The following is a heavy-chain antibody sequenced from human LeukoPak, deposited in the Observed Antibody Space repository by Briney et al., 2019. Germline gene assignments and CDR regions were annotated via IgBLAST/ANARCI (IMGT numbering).Heavy chain of an antibody. D-gene: IGHD6-19*01. CDR1: GYTFTSYY. V-gene: IGHV1-46*01. J-gene: IGHJ4*02. Sequence: GASVKVSCKAFGYTFTSYYMHWVRQAPGQGLEWMGIINPSGGSTSYAQKFQGRVTMTRDTSTSTVYMELSSLRSEDTAVYYCARDLMESSGWYSGFDYWGQGTLVTVSS. CDR2: INPSGGST. CDR3: ARDLMESSGWYSGFDY.